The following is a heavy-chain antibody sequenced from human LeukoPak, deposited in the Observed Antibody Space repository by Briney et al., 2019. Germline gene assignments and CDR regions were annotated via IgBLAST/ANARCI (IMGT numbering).Heavy chain of an antibody. CDR3: ARGSGGWELLDY. D-gene: IGHD1-26*01. CDR1: GGSISSGSYD. CDR2: IYTSGST. Sequence: PSETLSLTCTVSGGSISSGSYDWSWIRQPAGKGLDWIGRIYTSGSTNYNPSLKSRVTISVDTSKNQFSLKLSSVTAADTAVYYCARGSGGWELLDYWGQGTLVTVSS. J-gene: IGHJ4*02. V-gene: IGHV4-61*02.